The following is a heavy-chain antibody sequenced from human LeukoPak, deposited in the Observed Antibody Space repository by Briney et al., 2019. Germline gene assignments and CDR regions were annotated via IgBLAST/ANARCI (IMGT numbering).Heavy chain of an antibody. D-gene: IGHD3-22*01. Sequence: SETLSLTCTVSGGSISSGDYYWSWVRQPRGKGLEWIAYMYYSGSTYYNPSLKSRVTMSADTSKNQLSLKLSSVTAADTAVYYCARPYYYDSRIDPWGQGILVTVSS. J-gene: IGHJ5*02. V-gene: IGHV4-30-4*01. CDR3: ARPYYYDSRIDP. CDR1: GGSISSGDYY. CDR2: MYYSGST.